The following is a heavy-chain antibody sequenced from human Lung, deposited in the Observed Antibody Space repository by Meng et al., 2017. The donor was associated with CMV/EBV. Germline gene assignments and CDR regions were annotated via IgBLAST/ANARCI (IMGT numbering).Heavy chain of an antibody. CDR1: GFTFSSSA. CDR3: AKAFSSSWYREYYDY. D-gene: IGHD6-13*01. Sequence: GGSXRLXCAASGFTFSSSAMSWVHQAPGKGLEWVSAITASGGSTYHADSVRGRFTISRDNSKNTLYLQLNSLRVEDTAVYYCAKAFSSSWYREYYDYWGQGXLVTVSS. CDR2: ITASGGST. V-gene: IGHV3-23*01. J-gene: IGHJ4*02.